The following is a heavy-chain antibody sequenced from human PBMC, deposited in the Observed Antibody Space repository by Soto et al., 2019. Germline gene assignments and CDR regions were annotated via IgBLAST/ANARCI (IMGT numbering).Heavy chain of an antibody. D-gene: IGHD6-19*01. CDR3: ARALDSSGWYGDDAFDI. Sequence: QVQLQESGPGLVKPSETLSLTCTVSGGSISNKYWSWIRQPAGKGLEWIGRMSSCGVTNYSPSFKSRVTMSVDMSKNQFSLKLSSVTATDAAVYYCARALDSSGWYGDDAFDIWGQGTMVTVSS. V-gene: IGHV4-4*07. CDR1: GGSISNKY. CDR2: MSSCGVT. J-gene: IGHJ3*02.